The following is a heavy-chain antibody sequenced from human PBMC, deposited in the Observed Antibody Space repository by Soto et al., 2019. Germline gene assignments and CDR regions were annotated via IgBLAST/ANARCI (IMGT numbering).Heavy chain of an antibody. CDR3: GGQDYGAKGYYFEN. D-gene: IGHD4-17*01. J-gene: IGHJ4*01. CDR2: IYYIGNT. Sequence: QLQLQESGSGLVKPSETLSLTCTVSNGSISSRSSYWGWIRQTPGKGLEWIGSIYYIGNTYYNPSLKSRVTISIDTSKTQFSLKPNSVTAADTAVYFCGGQDYGAKGYYFENCG. V-gene: IGHV4-39*01. CDR1: NGSISSRSSY.